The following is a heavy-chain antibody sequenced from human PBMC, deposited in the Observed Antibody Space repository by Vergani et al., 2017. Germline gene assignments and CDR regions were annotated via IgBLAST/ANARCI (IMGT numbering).Heavy chain of an antibody. D-gene: IGHD3-9*01. J-gene: IGHJ6*03. Sequence: QLQLQESGPGLVKPSETLSLTCTVSGGSISSSSYYWGWIRQPPGKGLEWIGSIYYSGSTYYNPSLKSRVTISVDTSKNQFSLKLSSVTAADTAVYYCARPSYYDILTGYEXMDVWGKGTTVTVSS. V-gene: IGHV4-39*01. CDR3: ARPSYYDILTGYEXMDV. CDR2: IYYSGST. CDR1: GGSISSSSYY.